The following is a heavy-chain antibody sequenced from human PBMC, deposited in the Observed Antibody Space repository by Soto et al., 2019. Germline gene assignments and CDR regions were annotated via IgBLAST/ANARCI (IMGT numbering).Heavy chain of an antibody. CDR1: GFTFDDYA. Sequence: EVQLVESGGGLVQPGRSLRLSCAATGFTFDDYAMHWVRQAPGKGLEWVSSISWNSGDIGYADSVKGRFTISRDNAKNSLHLQMNSLRAEDTALYYCAKGNYSYYYYYMDVWGQGTTVTVSS. CDR3: AKGNYSYYYYYMDV. J-gene: IGHJ6*03. V-gene: IGHV3-9*01. CDR2: ISWNSGDI. D-gene: IGHD2-15*01.